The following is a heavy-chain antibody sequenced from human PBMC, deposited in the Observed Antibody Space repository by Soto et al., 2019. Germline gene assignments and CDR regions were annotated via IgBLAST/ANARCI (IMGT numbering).Heavy chain of an antibody. D-gene: IGHD3-16*01. CDR2: SKNKADSYTT. Sequence: EVQLVESGGGLVQPGGSLRLSCAASGFTFSDHYMDWVRQAPGKGLEWVGRSKNKADSYTTEYAASVKGRFTISRDGSNNSLFLQMNSLKTEDTAVYSCTVWASANDFGAAWGQGILVTVSS. CDR1: GFTFSDHY. CDR3: TVWASANDFGAA. V-gene: IGHV3-72*01. J-gene: IGHJ4*02.